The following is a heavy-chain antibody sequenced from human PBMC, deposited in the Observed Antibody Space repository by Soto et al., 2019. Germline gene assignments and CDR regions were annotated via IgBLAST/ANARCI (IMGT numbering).Heavy chain of an antibody. CDR2: IYYSGST. V-gene: IGHV4-31*03. Sequence: SETLSLTCTVSGGSISSGGYYWSWIRQHPGKGLEWIGYIYYSGSTYYNPSLKSRVTISVDTSTSTVYMELRNLRSDDTAVYYCARCIQQDYYYGMDVWGQGTTVTVSS. D-gene: IGHD5-18*01. J-gene: IGHJ6*02. CDR1: GGSISSGGYY. CDR3: ARCIQQDYYYGMDV.